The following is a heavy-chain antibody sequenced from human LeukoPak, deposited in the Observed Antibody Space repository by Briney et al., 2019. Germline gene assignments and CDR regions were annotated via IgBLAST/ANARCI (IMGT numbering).Heavy chain of an antibody. CDR3: ARALDEGARFDY. CDR1: GFDFSSYA. Sequence: PGGSLRLSCVGSGFDFSSYAMTWVRQAPGKGLEWVSVISYDGSNKYYADFVKGRFTISRDNSKTTLYLQMNSLRAEDTAVYYCARALDEGARFDYSGQGTLVTVSS. CDR2: ISYDGSNK. V-gene: IGHV3-30-3*01. J-gene: IGHJ4*02.